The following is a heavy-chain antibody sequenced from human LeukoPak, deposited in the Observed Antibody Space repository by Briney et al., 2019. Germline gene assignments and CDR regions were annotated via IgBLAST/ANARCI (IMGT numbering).Heavy chain of an antibody. Sequence: GASVKVSCKASGGTFSSYAISWVRQAPGQGLEWMGGIIPIFGTANYAQKFQGRVTITADESTSTAYMELSSLRSEDTAVYYCASPGYYDILTGFDYWGQGTLVTVSS. CDR2: IIPIFGTA. CDR3: ASPGYYDILTGFDY. CDR1: GGTFSSYA. J-gene: IGHJ4*02. D-gene: IGHD3-9*01. V-gene: IGHV1-69*13.